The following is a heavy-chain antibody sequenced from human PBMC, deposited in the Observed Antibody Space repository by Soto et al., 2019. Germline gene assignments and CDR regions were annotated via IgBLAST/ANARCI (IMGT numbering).Heavy chain of an antibody. D-gene: IGHD3-10*01. CDR1: GFTFSSYW. Sequence: EVQLVESGRGLVQPGGSLRLACAASGFTFSSYWMHWVRQAPGKGLVWISRIIRDGSSTNYADSVKGRFTISRDNAKNTLNLEINSLRDDDTAVYFCGRGGSGIYGMDIWGQGNTVIVSS. CDR3: GRGGSGIYGMDI. CDR2: IIRDGSST. V-gene: IGHV3-74*01. J-gene: IGHJ6*02.